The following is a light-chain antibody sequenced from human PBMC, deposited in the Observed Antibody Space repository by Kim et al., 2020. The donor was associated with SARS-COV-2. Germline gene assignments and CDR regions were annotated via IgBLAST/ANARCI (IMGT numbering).Light chain of an antibody. Sequence: AQTVSVPCKGSSLITYYASWYQQKPGQAPALVIYGKNNRPSGIPDRFSGSSSGNTASLTITGAQAEDEADYYCNSRDSSGNHRWVFGGGTQLTVL. CDR1: SLITYY. CDR3: NSRDSSGNHRWV. V-gene: IGLV3-19*01. CDR2: GKN. J-gene: IGLJ3*02.